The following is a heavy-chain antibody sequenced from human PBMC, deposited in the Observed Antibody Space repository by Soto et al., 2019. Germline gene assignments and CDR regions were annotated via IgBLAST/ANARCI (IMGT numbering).Heavy chain of an antibody. CDR1: GYTFTGYY. D-gene: IGHD1-1*01. CDR3: ARDGGKGTGTFDY. CDR2: INPNSGGT. J-gene: IGHJ4*02. Sequence: ASVKVSCKASGYTFTGYYMHWGRQAPGQGLEWMGWINPNSGGTNYAQKFQGWVTMTRDTSISTAYMELSRLRSDDTAVYYCARDGGKGTGTFDYWGQGTLVTVSS. V-gene: IGHV1-2*04.